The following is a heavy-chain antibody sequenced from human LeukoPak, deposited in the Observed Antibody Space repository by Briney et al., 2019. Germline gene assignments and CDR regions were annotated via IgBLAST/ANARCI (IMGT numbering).Heavy chain of an antibody. J-gene: IGHJ4*02. CDR3: ARDVRHRIITMVRGQGDY. CDR2: ISAYNGNT. D-gene: IGHD3-10*01. V-gene: IGHV1-18*01. CDR1: GYTFTSYG. Sequence: GASVKVSCKASGYTFTSYGISWVRQAPGQGLEWMGWISAYNGNTNYAQKPQGRVNMTTNNSTSTAYTELRSLRSDDTAVYYCARDVRHRIITMVRGQGDYWGQGTLVTVSS.